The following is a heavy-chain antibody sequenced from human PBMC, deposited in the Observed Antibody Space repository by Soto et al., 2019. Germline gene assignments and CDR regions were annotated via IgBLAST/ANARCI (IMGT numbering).Heavy chain of an antibody. D-gene: IGHD4-17*01. V-gene: IGHV3-30*18. CDR3: AKDRTVATGLFDY. Sequence: QVQLVESGGGVVQPGRSLRLSCAASGFTFSSYGMHWVRQAPGKGLEWVAVISYDGSNKYYADSVKGRFTISRDNSKNTLYLQMNRLRAEDTAVYYCAKDRTVATGLFDYWGQGTLVTVSS. J-gene: IGHJ4*02. CDR2: ISYDGSNK. CDR1: GFTFSSYG.